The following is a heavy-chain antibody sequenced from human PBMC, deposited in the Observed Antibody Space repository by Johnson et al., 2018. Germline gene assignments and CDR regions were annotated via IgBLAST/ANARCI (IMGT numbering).Heavy chain of an antibody. D-gene: IGHD3-22*01. Sequence: VQLQEAGGGLVKPGGSLRLSCAASGFTFSSYSMNWVRQAPGKGLEWVSSIDGSSSYILHADSVKGRFTISRDNAQHSLYLQMYSLRAEDTAVYFCARSIVVSRGAFDIWGQGTVVTVYS. CDR3: ARSIVVSRGAFDI. J-gene: IGHJ3*02. CDR2: IDGSSSYI. CDR1: GFTFSSYS. V-gene: IGHV3-21*01.